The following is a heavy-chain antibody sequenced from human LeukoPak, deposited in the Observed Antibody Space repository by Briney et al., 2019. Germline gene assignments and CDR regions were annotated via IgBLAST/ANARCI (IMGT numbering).Heavy chain of an antibody. CDR1: GYTFSTYG. D-gene: IGHD3-3*01. CDR2: ISAYNGNT. Sequence: ASVKVSCKASGYTFSTYGINWVRQAPGQGLEWMGWISAYNGNTNCAQKLQGRVTMTTDTSTSTAYMELRSLRSDDTAVYYCARGHYDFWSGYRRVNWFDPWGQGTLVTVSS. V-gene: IGHV1-18*01. CDR3: ARGHYDFWSGYRRVNWFDP. J-gene: IGHJ5*02.